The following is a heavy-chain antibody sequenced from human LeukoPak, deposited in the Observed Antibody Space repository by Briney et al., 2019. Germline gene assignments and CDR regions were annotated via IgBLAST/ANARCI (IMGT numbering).Heavy chain of an antibody. CDR3: ARIEDRDAAFDS. Sequence: GGSLRLSCAASGFTFKTYWMHWVRQAPGEGRVWISRTNTDGRTTSYADSVKGRFTISRDNAKNMVYLQMNSLRVEDTAVYYCARIEDRDAAFDSWGQGTLVTVSS. V-gene: IGHV3-74*01. CDR2: TNTDGRTT. D-gene: IGHD2-2*01. CDR1: GFTFKTYW. J-gene: IGHJ4*02.